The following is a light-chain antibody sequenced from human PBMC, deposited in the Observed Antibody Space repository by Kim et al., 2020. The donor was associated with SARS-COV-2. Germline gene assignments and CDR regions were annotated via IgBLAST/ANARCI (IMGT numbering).Light chain of an antibody. CDR1: QGISNW. CDR3: QQSNSRPFT. J-gene: IGKJ3*01. Sequence: DIQMTQSPSFVSASVGDRVTITCRASQGISNWLAWYQQKPGKAPNLLIYDASSLQRGVPPRFSGSGSGTDFTLPISSLQPEDFATYYCQQSNSRPFTFCPGTKVDIK. CDR2: DAS. V-gene: IGKV1-12*02.